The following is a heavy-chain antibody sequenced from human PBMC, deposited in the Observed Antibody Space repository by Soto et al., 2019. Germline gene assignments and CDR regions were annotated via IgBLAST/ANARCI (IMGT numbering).Heavy chain of an antibody. Sequence: GGSLRLSCAASGFTFSDYAMHWVRQAPGKGLEWVSVITRSGSDKYYADSVKGRFTISRDNAENSLHLQMNSLRAEDTAVYYCARSNYGDFVFYFDYWGQGILVTSPQ. V-gene: IGHV3-21*01. CDR1: GFTFSDYA. CDR2: ITRSGSDK. CDR3: ARSNYGDFVFYFDY. J-gene: IGHJ4*02. D-gene: IGHD4-17*01.